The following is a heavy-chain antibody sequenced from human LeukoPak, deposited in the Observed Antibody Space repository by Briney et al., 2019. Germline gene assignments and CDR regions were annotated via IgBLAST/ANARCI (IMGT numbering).Heavy chain of an antibody. CDR1: GGTFSSYA. J-gene: IGHJ4*02. D-gene: IGHD2-15*01. CDR3: ARSTTRICCSGGSCYGHFDY. CDR2: IIPILGIA. Sequence: GASVKVSCKASGGTFSSYAISWVRQAPGQGLEWMGRIIPILGIANYAQKFQGRVTITADKSTSTAYMELSSLRSEDTAVYYCARSTTRICCSGGSCYGHFDYWGQGTLVTVSS. V-gene: IGHV1-69*04.